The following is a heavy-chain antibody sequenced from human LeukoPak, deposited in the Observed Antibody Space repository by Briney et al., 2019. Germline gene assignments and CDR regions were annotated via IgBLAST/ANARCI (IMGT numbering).Heavy chain of an antibody. D-gene: IGHD2-15*01. V-gene: IGHV1-46*01. CDR1: GYTFTSYY. J-gene: IGHJ5*02. CDR3: ARDHRYCSGGSCYNFRFDP. CDR2: INPSGGST. Sequence: ASVRVSCKASGYTFTSYYMHWVRQAPGQGLEWMGIINPSGGSTSYAQKFQGRVTMTRDTSTSTVYMELSSLRSEDTAVYYCARDHRYCSGGSCYNFRFDPWGQGTLVTVSS.